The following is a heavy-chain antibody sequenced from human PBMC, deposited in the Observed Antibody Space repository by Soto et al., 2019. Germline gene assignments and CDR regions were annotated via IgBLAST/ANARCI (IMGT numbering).Heavy chain of an antibody. CDR2: IHPSGGST. CDR3: ARADSSSWEGGWFDP. CDR1: GYTFTSYY. D-gene: IGHD6-13*01. Sequence: QVQLVQSGAEVKKPGASVKVSCKASGYTFTSYYMHWVRQAPGQGVEWMGIIHPSGGSTSYAQKFQGRVTMTRDTSTSTVYMELSSLRSEDTAVYYCARADSSSWEGGWFDPWGQGTLVTVSS. J-gene: IGHJ5*02. V-gene: IGHV1-46*01.